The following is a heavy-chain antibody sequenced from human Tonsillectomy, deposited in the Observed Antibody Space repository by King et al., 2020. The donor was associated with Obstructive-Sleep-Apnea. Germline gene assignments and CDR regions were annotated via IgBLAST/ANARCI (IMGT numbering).Heavy chain of an antibody. CDR1: GFSLSTSGVG. Sequence: TLKESGPTLGKPTQTLTLTCTFSGFSLSTSGVGVGWIRQPPGKALEWLALIYWDDDKSYSPSLKSRLTITKDTSKTQVGLTMTKMDPVDTATYSCAHSRVDPYDYIWGSYWGYWGQGTLVTVSS. CDR2: IYWDDDK. V-gene: IGHV2-5*02. CDR3: AHSRVDPYDYIWGSYWGY. D-gene: IGHD3-16*01. J-gene: IGHJ4*02.